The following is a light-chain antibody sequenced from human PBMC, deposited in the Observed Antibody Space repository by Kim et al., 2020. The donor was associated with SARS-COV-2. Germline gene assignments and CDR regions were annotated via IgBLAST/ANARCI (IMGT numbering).Light chain of an antibody. Sequence: SYELTQPPSVSVSPGQTARITCSGDALSKQYAYWYQQKPGQAPVLVIFKDSERPSGIPERFSGSSSGTTVTLTISGGQAEDEADYYCQSADNSGTYVVFGGGTQLTV. J-gene: IGLJ2*01. CDR1: ALSKQY. CDR2: KDS. V-gene: IGLV3-25*03. CDR3: QSADNSGTYVV.